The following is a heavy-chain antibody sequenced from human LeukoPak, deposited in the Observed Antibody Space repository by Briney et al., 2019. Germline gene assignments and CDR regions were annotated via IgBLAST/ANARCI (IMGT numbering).Heavy chain of an antibody. D-gene: IGHD3-9*01. Sequence: GGSLRLSCAASGFTFSSYSMNWVRQAPGKGLEWVSYISSSSTIYYADSVKGRFTISRDNTKNSLYLQMNSLRAEDTAVYYCARDGQHDGYYDILTGFYYYYGMDVWGQGTTVTVSS. CDR3: ARDGQHDGYYDILTGFYYYYGMDV. V-gene: IGHV3-48*01. CDR1: GFTFSSYS. CDR2: ISSSSTI. J-gene: IGHJ6*02.